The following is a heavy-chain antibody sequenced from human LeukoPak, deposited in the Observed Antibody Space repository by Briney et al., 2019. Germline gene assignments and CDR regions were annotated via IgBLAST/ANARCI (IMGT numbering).Heavy chain of an antibody. J-gene: IGHJ4*02. CDR2: INSDGSRT. CDR3: ARPGPYSSGWYQDFDY. CDR1: GFTLSNYW. V-gene: IGHV3-74*01. Sequence: PGGSLRLSCAASGFTLSNYWIHWVRQAPGKGLVWVAYINSDGSRTSYADSVKGRFTISRDNAKNTVHLLTNSLRVEDTAVYYCARPGPYSSGWYQDFDYWGQGTLVTVSS. D-gene: IGHD6-19*01.